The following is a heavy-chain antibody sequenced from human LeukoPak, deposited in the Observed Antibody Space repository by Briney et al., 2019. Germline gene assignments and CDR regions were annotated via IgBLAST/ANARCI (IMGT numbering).Heavy chain of an antibody. V-gene: IGHV3-33*06. Sequence: GWSLRLSCAASGFTFSSYGMHWVRQAPGKGLEWVAVMWYDGSNKYYADSVKGRFTTSRDNSKNTLYLQMNSLRAEDTAVYYCAKDGYYDFWSGYGYYYYYMDVWGKGTTVTVSS. CDR3: AKDGYYDFWSGYGYYYYYMDV. CDR1: GFTFSSYG. J-gene: IGHJ6*03. D-gene: IGHD3-3*01. CDR2: MWYDGSNK.